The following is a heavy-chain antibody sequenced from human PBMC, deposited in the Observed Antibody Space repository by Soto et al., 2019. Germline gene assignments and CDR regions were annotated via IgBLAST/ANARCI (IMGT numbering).Heavy chain of an antibody. Sequence: QVQLVESGGGVVQPGRSLRLSCAASGFTFSRYAMHWVRQAPGKGLEWVAVISYDGSNKYYADSVKGRFTISRDNSKNTLYLQMNSLRAEDTAVYSCARPVAGTGEEDYSGQGALVTVSS. CDR2: ISYDGSNK. J-gene: IGHJ4*02. CDR1: GFTFSRYA. V-gene: IGHV3-30-3*01. CDR3: ARPVAGTGEEDY. D-gene: IGHD6-19*01.